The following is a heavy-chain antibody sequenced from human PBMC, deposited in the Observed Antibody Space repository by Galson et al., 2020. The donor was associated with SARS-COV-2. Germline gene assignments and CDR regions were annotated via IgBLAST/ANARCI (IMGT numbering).Heavy chain of an antibody. CDR2: ISTDGNNK. J-gene: IGHJ3*01. CDR3: ARSAYSSTWTLGDAFDV. D-gene: IGHD6-13*01. V-gene: IGHV3-30*03. CDR1: GFTFSNFG. Sequence: LSLTCAASGFTFSNFGMHWVRQAPGKGLEWVAVISTDGNNKYDSDSVKGRFTISRDNSNNTLYLHMNSLRPEDTAVYFCARSAYSSTWTLGDAFDVWGQGTLVTVSS.